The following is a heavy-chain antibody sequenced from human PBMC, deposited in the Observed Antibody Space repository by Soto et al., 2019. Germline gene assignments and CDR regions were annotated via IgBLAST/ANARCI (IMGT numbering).Heavy chain of an antibody. CDR2: IIPSLGIA. J-gene: IGHJ4*02. D-gene: IGHD6-19*01. CDR1: GGTFSSYT. Sequence: SVKVSCKASGGTFSSYTISWVRQAPGQRLEWMGRIIPSLGIANYAQKFQGRVTITRDKSTSTAYMELSSLRSEDTAVYYCAAAGMYSSFDYWGQGTLVTVSS. V-gene: IGHV1-69*02. CDR3: AAAGMYSSFDY.